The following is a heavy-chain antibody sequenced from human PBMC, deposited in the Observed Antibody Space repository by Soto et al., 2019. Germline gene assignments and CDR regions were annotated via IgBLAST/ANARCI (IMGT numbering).Heavy chain of an antibody. CDR1: GYTFTSYG. CDR3: ARVSVGIAVPAEYFQH. J-gene: IGHJ1*01. V-gene: IGHV1-18*01. CDR2: ISAYNGNT. D-gene: IGHD6-19*01. Sequence: ASVKVSCKASGYTFTSYGISWVRQAPGQGLEWMGWISAYNGNTNYAQKHQGRVTMTTDTSTSTAYMELRSLRSDDTALYYCARVSVGIAVPAEYFQHWGQGTLVTVSS.